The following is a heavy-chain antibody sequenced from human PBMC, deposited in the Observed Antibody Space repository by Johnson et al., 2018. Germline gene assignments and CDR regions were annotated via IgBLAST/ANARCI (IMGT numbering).Heavy chain of an antibody. Sequence: QVQLVESGAEVKKPGASVKVSCKASGYTSTIYNMHWVRQAPGQGPAWVGIVNPRDCDTSYAQKFQGRITMTRDTSTATVYMELSNLRSEDTAVYYCARGFRDSSGKEYFQHWGQGTVITVSS. V-gene: IGHV1-46*01. J-gene: IGHJ1*01. CDR3: ARGFRDSSGKEYFQH. D-gene: IGHD3-22*01. CDR1: GYTSTIYN. CDR2: VNPRDCDT.